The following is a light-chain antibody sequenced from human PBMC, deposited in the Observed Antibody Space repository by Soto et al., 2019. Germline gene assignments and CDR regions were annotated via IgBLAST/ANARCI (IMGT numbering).Light chain of an antibody. J-gene: IGLJ1*01. Sequence: LTQPASVSGSPGQSITISCTGTSSDVGGYNYVSWYQQHPGKAPKLMVYDVSNRPSGVSNRFSGSKSGNTASLTISGLQAEDEADYYCSSYTSSSTPYVFGTGTKVTV. CDR1: SSDVGGYNY. CDR3: SSYTSSSTPYV. V-gene: IGLV2-14*01. CDR2: DVS.